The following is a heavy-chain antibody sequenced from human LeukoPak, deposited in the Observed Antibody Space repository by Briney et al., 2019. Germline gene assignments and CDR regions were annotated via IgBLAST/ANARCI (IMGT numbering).Heavy chain of an antibody. D-gene: IGHD4-11*01. CDR1: GESFIDYH. CDR2: ISHDEGT. CDR3: ARGPDYSKAGY. V-gene: IGHV4-34*01. J-gene: IGHJ4*02. Sequence: PSETLSLTRGIYGESFIDYHLNWIRQPPGKGLEWIGEISHDEGTNYNPSLKSRVTISVDMSNYQFSLKLTSVTAADTAVYYCARGPDYSKAGYWGPGTLVTVSS.